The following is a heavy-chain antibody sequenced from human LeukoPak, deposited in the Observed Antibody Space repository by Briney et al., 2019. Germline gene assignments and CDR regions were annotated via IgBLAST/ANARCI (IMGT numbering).Heavy chain of an antibody. CDR1: GFTFSSYA. CDR3: ARSGGDEYFQH. D-gene: IGHD3-10*01. Sequence: GGSLRLSCAASGFTFSSYAMSWVRQAPGKGLEWVSYISSSSSTIYYADSVKGRVTISRDNAKNSLYLQMNSLRAEDTAVYYCARSGGDEYFQHWGQGTLVTVSS. J-gene: IGHJ1*01. V-gene: IGHV3-48*01. CDR2: ISSSSSTI.